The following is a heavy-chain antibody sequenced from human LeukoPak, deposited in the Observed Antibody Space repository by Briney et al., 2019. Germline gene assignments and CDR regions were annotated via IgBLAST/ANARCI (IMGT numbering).Heavy chain of an antibody. V-gene: IGHV3-9*01. CDR3: ARRIKQQLDY. CDR2: ISWNSGSI. Sequence: PGGSLRLSCAASGFTFDDYAMHWVRQAPGKGLEWVSGISWNSGSIGYADSVKGRFTISRDNSNNTLYLQMNSLRAEDTAVYYCARRIKQQLDYWGQGTLVTVSS. CDR1: GFTFDDYA. J-gene: IGHJ4*02. D-gene: IGHD6-13*01.